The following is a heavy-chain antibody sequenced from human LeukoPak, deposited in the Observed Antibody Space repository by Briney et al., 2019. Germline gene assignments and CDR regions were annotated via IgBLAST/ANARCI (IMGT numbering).Heavy chain of an antibody. CDR3: ARGDYYGSGSHVLDP. CDR2: ISSSGSTI. Sequence: LSLTCTVSGGSISSYYWSWIRQAPGKGLEWVSYISSSGSTIYYADSVEGRFTISRDNAKNSLYLQMNSLRAEDTAVYYCARGDYYGSGSHVLDPWGQGTLVTVSS. V-gene: IGHV3-11*01. J-gene: IGHJ5*02. CDR1: GGSISSYY. D-gene: IGHD3-10*01.